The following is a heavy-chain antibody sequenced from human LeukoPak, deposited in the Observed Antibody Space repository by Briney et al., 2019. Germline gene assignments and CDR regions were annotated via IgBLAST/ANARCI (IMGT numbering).Heavy chain of an antibody. Sequence: SETLSLTCTVSGGSISSYYWSWIRQPPGKGLEWIGYINYSGSTSYNPSLKSRVTISGDTSKNQLSLKLSSVTAADTAVYYCARRGITMVRGVFFDYWGQGTLVTVSS. J-gene: IGHJ4*02. CDR3: ARRGITMVRGVFFDY. D-gene: IGHD3-10*01. V-gene: IGHV4-59*01. CDR1: GGSISSYY. CDR2: INYSGST.